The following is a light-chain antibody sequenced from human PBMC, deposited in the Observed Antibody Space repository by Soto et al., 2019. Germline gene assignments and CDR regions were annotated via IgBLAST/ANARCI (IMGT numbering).Light chain of an antibody. V-gene: IGKV3-20*01. CDR2: GAS. Sequence: EIVLTQSPGTLSLSAGERATLSCRASQTISSNYLAWYQQKPGQAPRLLIFGASYRATGIPDRFSVSGSGADFTLTISILEPEDFAVYYCQQYGRSPPEFTFGPGTKVDIK. CDR1: QTISSNY. CDR3: QQYGRSPPEFT. J-gene: IGKJ3*01.